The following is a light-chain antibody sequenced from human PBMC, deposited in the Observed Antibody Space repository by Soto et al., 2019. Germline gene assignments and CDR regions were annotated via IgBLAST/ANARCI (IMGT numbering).Light chain of an antibody. V-gene: IGLV2-14*03. J-gene: IGLJ1*01. Sequence: QSVLTKPPSVSLSPGQSITISCIGTSSDIGSYNHVAWYQQFPGKSPKLMIYAVSDRPPGVSDRFSGSKSGITASLTISGLQTEDEADYYCISYTDRQSYLFGTGTKVTVL. CDR3: ISYTDRQSYL. CDR2: AVS. CDR1: SSDIGSYNH.